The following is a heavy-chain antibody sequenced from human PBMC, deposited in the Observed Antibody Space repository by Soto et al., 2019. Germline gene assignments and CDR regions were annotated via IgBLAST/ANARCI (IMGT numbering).Heavy chain of an antibody. CDR2: IKSKTDGGTT. J-gene: IGHJ6*02. Sequence: PGGSLRLSCAASGFTFSNAWMSWVRQGPGKGLEWVGRIKSKTDGGTTDYAAPVKGRFTVSRDDSKSILYLQMNSLKTEDTAVYYCSTGGKYYGMDVWGQGTTVTVSS. CDR3: STGGKYYGMDV. CDR1: GFTFSNAW. V-gene: IGHV3-15*01. D-gene: IGHD1-26*01.